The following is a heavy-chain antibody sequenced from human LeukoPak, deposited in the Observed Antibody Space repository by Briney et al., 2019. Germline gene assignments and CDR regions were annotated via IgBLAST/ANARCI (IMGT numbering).Heavy chain of an antibody. CDR1: GGSFSGYY. CDR3: ARGLSLYGSGRYSGYYYGMDV. D-gene: IGHD3-10*01. Sequence: SETLSLTCAVYGGSFSGYYWSWIRQPPGKGLEWIGEINHSGSTNYNPSLKSRVTISVDTSKNQFSLKLSSVTAADTAVYYCARGLSLYGSGRYSGYYYGMDVWGKGTTVTVSS. CDR2: INHSGST. V-gene: IGHV4-34*01. J-gene: IGHJ6*04.